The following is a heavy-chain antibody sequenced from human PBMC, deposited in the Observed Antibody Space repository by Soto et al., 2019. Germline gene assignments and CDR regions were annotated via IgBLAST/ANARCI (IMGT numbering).Heavy chain of an antibody. V-gene: IGHV3-23*01. J-gene: IGHJ4*02. D-gene: IGHD3-3*01. CDR1: GFTFSSYA. CDR2: ISGSGGST. Sequence: WGSLRLSCAASGFTFSSYAMSWVRQAPGKGLEWVSAISGSGGSTYYADSVKGRFTISRDNSKNTLYLQMNSLRAEDTAVYYCAKDNYDFWSGSLDYWGQGTLVPVSS. CDR3: AKDNYDFWSGSLDY.